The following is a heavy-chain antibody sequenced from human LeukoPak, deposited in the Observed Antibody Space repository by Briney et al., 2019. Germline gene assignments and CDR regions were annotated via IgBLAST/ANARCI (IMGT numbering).Heavy chain of an antibody. Sequence: PSETLSLTCTVSGGSISSGGYYWSWIRQHPGKGLEWIGYIYYSGSTYYNPSLKSRVTISVDTSKNQFSLKLSSVTAADTAVYYCARRRVPAAPISYYYYGLDVWGQGTTVTVSS. V-gene: IGHV4-31*03. CDR1: GGSISSGGYY. J-gene: IGHJ6*02. CDR3: ARRRVPAAPISYYYYGLDV. D-gene: IGHD2-2*01. CDR2: IYYSGST.